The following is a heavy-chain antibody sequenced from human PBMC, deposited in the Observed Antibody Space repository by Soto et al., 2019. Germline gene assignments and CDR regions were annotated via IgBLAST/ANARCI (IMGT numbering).Heavy chain of an antibody. CDR1: GGTFSSYA. V-gene: IGHV1-69*13. CDR3: ARDLRRVYYDSSGYYYRYYGMDV. J-gene: IGHJ6*02. CDR2: IIPIFGTA. D-gene: IGHD3-22*01. Sequence: SVKVSCKASGGTFSSYAISWVRQAPGQGLEWMGGIIPIFGTANYAQKFQGRVTITADESTSTAYMELSSLRSEDTAVYYCARDLRRVYYDSSGYYYRYYGMDVWGQGTTVTVSS.